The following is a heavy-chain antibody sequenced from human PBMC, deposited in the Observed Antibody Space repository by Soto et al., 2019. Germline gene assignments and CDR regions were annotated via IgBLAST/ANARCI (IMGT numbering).Heavy chain of an antibody. CDR3: ARSLPTGDDAFDI. CDR2: IYYSGST. Sequence: QVQLQESGPGLVKPSQTLSLTCTVSVGSISSGGYYWSWIRQHPGKGLEWIGYIYYSGSTYYNPSLESRVTISVNTSKNQFSLKLSSVTAADTAVYYCARSLPTGDDAFDIWGQGTMVTVSS. D-gene: IGHD3-16*01. CDR1: VGSISSGGYY. V-gene: IGHV4-31*03. J-gene: IGHJ3*02.